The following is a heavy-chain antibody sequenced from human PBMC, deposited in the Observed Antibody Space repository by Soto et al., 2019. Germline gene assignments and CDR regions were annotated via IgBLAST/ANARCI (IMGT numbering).Heavy chain of an antibody. D-gene: IGHD2-15*01. V-gene: IGHV3-30*18. J-gene: IGHJ4*02. CDR3: AKDGGYCSGGSCFDY. Sequence: QVPLVESGGGVVQPGRSLRLSCAASGFTFSSYGMHWVRQAPGKGLEWVAVISYDGSNKYYADSVKGRFTISRDNSKNTLYLQMNSLRAEDTAVYYCAKDGGYCSGGSCFDYWGQGTLVTVSS. CDR2: ISYDGSNK. CDR1: GFTFSSYG.